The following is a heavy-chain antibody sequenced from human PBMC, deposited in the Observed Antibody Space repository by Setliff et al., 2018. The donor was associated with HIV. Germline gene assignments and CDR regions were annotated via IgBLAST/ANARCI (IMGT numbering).Heavy chain of an antibody. J-gene: IGHJ4*02. V-gene: IGHV1-3*01. CDR1: GYSFTYYA. Sequence: ASVKVSCKASGYSFTYYAVHWVRQAPGQRLEWMGWINAGNGVTRYAEKFQDRVTISRDIHANTAYMELSSLRSEDTAIYYCARSLREYSYGSPDYWGPGTLVTVSS. CDR3: ARSLREYSYGSPDY. D-gene: IGHD5-18*01. CDR2: INAGNGVT.